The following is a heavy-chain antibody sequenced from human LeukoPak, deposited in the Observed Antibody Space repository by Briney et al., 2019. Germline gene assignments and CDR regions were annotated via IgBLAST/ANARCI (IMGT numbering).Heavy chain of an antibody. Sequence: PGGSLRLSCAASGFTFSSYGMHWVRQAPGEGLEWVSAISGGGDSTYYADTVKGRFTISRDNSNNMLYLQMNSLRADDTAVYYCAKEAIAYSFSQCWGQGTLVTVSS. CDR1: GFTFSSYG. J-gene: IGHJ4*02. CDR2: ISGGGDST. CDR3: AKEAIAYSFSQC. V-gene: IGHV3-23*01. D-gene: IGHD6-13*01.